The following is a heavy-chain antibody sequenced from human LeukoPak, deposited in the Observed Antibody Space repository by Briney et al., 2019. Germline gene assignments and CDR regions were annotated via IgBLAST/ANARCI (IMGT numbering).Heavy chain of an antibody. D-gene: IGHD2-15*01. Sequence: SETLSLTCTVSGGSISSYYWSWIRQPPGKGLEWIGYIYYSGSTNYNPSLKSRVTISVDTSKNQFYLKLSSLTAADTAVYYCARDDGYCSGGSCLPFDYWGQGTLVTVSS. V-gene: IGHV4-59*01. CDR3: ARDDGYCSGGSCLPFDY. J-gene: IGHJ4*02. CDR2: IYYSGST. CDR1: GGSISSYY.